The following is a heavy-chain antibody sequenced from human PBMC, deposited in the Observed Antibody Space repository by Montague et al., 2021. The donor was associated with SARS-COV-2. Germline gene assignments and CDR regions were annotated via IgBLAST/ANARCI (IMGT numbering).Heavy chain of an antibody. CDR3: VRGIEAAGSYDY. CDR1: GDSVSGHSAT. Sequence: CAISGDSVSGHSATWNWLRQSPSRGLEWLGRTYYRSMWKSDYARSVKSRIAINPDTSKNQFSLQLSSVTPEDTALYYCVRGIEAAGSYDYWGQGTLVTASS. CDR2: TYYRSMWKS. J-gene: IGHJ4*02. D-gene: IGHD6-13*01. V-gene: IGHV6-1*01.